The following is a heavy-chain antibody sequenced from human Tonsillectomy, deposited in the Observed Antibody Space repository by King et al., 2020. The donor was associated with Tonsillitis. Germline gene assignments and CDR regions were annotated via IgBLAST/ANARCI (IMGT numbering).Heavy chain of an antibody. Sequence: VQLVESGGGLVQPGGSLRLSCAASGFTFSSHSMNWVRQAPGKGLEWVSYITRSSSTIYYADSVKGRFTISRDNAKNSLYLQMNSLRDEDTAVYYCARDRTPNSGRYNGDAFDIWGQGTMVTVSS. V-gene: IGHV3-48*02. J-gene: IGHJ3*02. CDR3: ARDRTPNSGRYNGDAFDI. CDR2: ITRSSSTI. D-gene: IGHD5-12*01. CDR1: GFTFSSHS.